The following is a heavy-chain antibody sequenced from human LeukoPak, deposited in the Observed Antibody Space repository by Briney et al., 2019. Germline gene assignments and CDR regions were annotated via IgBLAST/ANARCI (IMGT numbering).Heavy chain of an antibody. J-gene: IGHJ4*02. CDR3: ARDPSPDYYGSGSYRSYFDY. Sequence: GGSLRLSCAASGFTFSDYYMTWIRQAPGKGLEWVSYISSSGFTIYYADSVKGRFTISRDNAKNSLYLQMNSLRAEDTAVYYCARDPSPDYYGSGSYRSYFDYWGQGTLVTVSS. V-gene: IGHV3-11*04. CDR1: GFTFSDYY. CDR2: ISSSGFTI. D-gene: IGHD3-10*01.